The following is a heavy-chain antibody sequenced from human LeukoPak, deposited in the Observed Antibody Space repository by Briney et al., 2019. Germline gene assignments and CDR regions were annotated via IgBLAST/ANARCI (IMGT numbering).Heavy chain of an antibody. CDR1: GYTFTSYY. D-gene: IGHD2-15*01. V-gene: IGHV1-46*01. CDR2: INPSGGST. J-gene: IGHJ4*02. Sequence: GASVKVSCKASGYTFTSYYMHWVRQAPGQGLEWMGIINPSGGSTSYAQKFQGRVTMTRDTSTSTVYMELSSLRSEDTAVYYCARAARYCSGGSCYLLGYWGQGTLVTVSS. CDR3: ARAARYCSGGSCYLLGY.